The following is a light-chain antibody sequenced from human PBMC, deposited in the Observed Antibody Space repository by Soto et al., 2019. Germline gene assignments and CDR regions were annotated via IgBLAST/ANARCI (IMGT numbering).Light chain of an antibody. V-gene: IGLV2-14*01. J-gene: IGLJ1*01. CDR1: SSDVGGYNY. CDR2: DVS. CDR3: SSYTSSSPYV. Sequence: QSALTQPASVSGSPGQLITISCTGTSSDVGGYNYVSWYQQYPGKAPKLMIYDVSNRPSGVSNRFSGSKSGNTASLTISGLQAEDEADYYCSSYTSSSPYVFGTGTKLTVL.